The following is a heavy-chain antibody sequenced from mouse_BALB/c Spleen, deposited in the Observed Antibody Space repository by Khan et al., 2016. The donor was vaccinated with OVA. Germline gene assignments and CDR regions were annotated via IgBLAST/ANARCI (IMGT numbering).Heavy chain of an antibody. V-gene: IGHV1-4*01. Sequence: QVQLQQPGAELSRPGASVKMSCKASGYTFTSNTMHWVKQRPGQGLEWIGYINPRSDYTIYSQKFKDKATLTADLSSSTAYMQLSSLTSDDSAVYYCARRTTGYAMDYWGQGTSVTVSS. D-gene: IGHD2-14*01. J-gene: IGHJ4*01. CDR3: ARRTTGYAMDY. CDR1: GYTFTSNT. CDR2: INPRSDYT.